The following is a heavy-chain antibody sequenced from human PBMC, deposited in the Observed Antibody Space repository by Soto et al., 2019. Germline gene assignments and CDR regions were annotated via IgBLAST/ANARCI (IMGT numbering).Heavy chain of an antibody. J-gene: IGHJ3*01. Sequence: QITLKESGPTLVKPTQTLTLTCSCSGFSLSTSGVSVGWIRQPPGKALEWLARIYWDDDRRYSPSLKSRPTITKDTSKNQVVLTMTDMDPVDTATYYCAHFLPLFYGSGRDAFDVWGQGTLVIVSS. D-gene: IGHD3-10*01. V-gene: IGHV2-5*02. CDR3: AHFLPLFYGSGRDAFDV. CDR2: IYWDDDR. CDR1: GFSLSTSGVS.